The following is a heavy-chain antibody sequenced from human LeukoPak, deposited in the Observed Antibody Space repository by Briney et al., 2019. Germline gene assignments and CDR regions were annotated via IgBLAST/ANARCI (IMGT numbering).Heavy chain of an antibody. CDR3: AKEGRKTGNTYGYEYDC. Sequence: GGSLRLSCAASGFTFSSYAMSWVRQAPGKGREWVSAVSSCGDSTNYADYVKGQFTISRDNSKNMVYLHMNNLRAEDTAVYYCAKEGRKTGNTYGYEYDCWGQGTLVTVSS. CDR1: GFTFSSYA. D-gene: IGHD5-18*01. J-gene: IGHJ4*02. CDR2: VSSCGDST. V-gene: IGHV3-23*01.